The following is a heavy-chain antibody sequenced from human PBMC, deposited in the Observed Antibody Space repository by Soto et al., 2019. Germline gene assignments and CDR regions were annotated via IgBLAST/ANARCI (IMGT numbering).Heavy chain of an antibody. J-gene: IGHJ4*02. D-gene: IGHD2-15*01. CDR3: ARSWVNCSGGSCYFDYFDY. CDR1: GGSISSSSYY. Sequence: SETLSLTCTVSGGSISSSSYYWGWIRQPPGKGLEWIGSMYFSGSTYYNPSLKSRVTISVDTSKNQFSLKLSSVTAADTAVYYCARSWVNCSGGSCYFDYFDYWGQGTLVTVSS. CDR2: MYFSGST. V-gene: IGHV4-39*01.